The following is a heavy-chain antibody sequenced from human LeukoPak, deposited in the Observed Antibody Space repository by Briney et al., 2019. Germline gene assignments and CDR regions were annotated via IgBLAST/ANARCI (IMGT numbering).Heavy chain of an antibody. V-gene: IGHV4-34*01. CDR2: INHSGST. D-gene: IGHD2-2*02. CDR1: GGSFSGYY. Sequence: PSETLSLTCAVYGGSFSGYYWSWIRQPPGKGLEWIGEINHSGSTNYNPSLKSRVTISEDTSKNQFSLKLSSVTAADTAVYYCARAQLYCSSTSCYTGAFFDYWGQGTLVTVSS. CDR3: ARAQLYCSSTSCYTGAFFDY. J-gene: IGHJ4*02.